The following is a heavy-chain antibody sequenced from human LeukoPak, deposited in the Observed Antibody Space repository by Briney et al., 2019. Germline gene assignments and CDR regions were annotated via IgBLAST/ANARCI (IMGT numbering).Heavy chain of an antibody. D-gene: IGHD5-12*01. CDR3: ARGTEKTRISGYYSFDH. V-gene: IGHV4-4*07. CDR2: VYTSGTT. Sequence: KSSETLSLTCTVSGGSISGYFWTWIRQPAGEELEWIGRVYTSGTTYYNPSLESRVTISLDTFNNQFSLRVTSVTAADTAIYYCARGTEKTRISGYYSFDHWGRGLLVTVSS. CDR1: GGSISGYF. J-gene: IGHJ4*02.